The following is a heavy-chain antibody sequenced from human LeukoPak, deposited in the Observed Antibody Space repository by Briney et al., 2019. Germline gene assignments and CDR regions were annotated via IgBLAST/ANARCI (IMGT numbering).Heavy chain of an antibody. Sequence: GGSLRLSCAASGFIFSDYSMNWVRQAPGQGLEWVSSISSMSTYAYYADSVKGRFTISRDNAKNSLYLQMNSLRAEDTAVYYCARDSYYDSSGGTFYYYGMDVWGQGTTVTVSS. J-gene: IGHJ6*02. D-gene: IGHD3-22*01. CDR3: ARDSYYDSSGGTFYYYGMDV. CDR2: ISSMSTYA. V-gene: IGHV3-21*01. CDR1: GFIFSDYS.